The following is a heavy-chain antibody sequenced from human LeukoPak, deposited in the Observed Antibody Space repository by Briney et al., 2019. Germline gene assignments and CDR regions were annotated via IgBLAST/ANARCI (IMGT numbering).Heavy chain of an antibody. D-gene: IGHD4-17*01. V-gene: IGHV3-21*01. CDR3: ARGDGDHTCDY. Sequence: GGSLRLSCAASGFTFSDYTMNWVRQAPGKGLEWVSSISSSSSYIYYADSVKGRFTISRDNAKNSLYLQMNSLRAEDTTVYYCARGDGDHTCDYWGQGTLVTVSS. CDR1: GFTFSDYT. CDR2: ISSSSSYI. J-gene: IGHJ4*02.